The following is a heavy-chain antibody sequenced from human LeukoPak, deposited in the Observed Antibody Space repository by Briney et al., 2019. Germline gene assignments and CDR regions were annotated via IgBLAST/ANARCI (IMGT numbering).Heavy chain of an antibody. CDR3: ARGVVPSARFGY. CDR1: GDSISSYY. D-gene: IGHD2-2*01. J-gene: IGHJ4*02. CDR2: IYTSGST. V-gene: IGHV4-4*09. Sequence: PSETLSLTCTVSGDSISSYYWSWIRQPPGKGLEWLGYIYTSGSTNSNPSLKSRVTISVDTSKNQFSLKMTSVTAADTAVYYCARGVVPSARFGYWGQGTLVTVSS.